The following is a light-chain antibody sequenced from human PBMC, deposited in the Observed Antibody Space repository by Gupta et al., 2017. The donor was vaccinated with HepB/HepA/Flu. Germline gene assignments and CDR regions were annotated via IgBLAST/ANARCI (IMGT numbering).Light chain of an antibody. CDR2: AAS. Sequence: DIQITQSPSSLSASVGDRVTITCRASQSISSYLNWYQQKPGKAPKLLLYAASSLQSGVPSRFSGSGSGTDFTLTISSLQPADFATYDCQQSYSTLMCSFGQGTKLEIK. CDR3: QQSYSTLMCS. J-gene: IGKJ2*04. V-gene: IGKV1-39*01. CDR1: QSISSY.